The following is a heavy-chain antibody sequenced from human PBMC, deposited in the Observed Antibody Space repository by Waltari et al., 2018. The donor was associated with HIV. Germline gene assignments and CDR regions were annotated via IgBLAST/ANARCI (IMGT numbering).Heavy chain of an antibody. CDR3: ARIISSGWYGGHWWFDP. D-gene: IGHD6-19*01. Sequence: EVQLVESGGGLVQPGGSLRLSCAASGFTFSSYWMSWVRQAPGKGLEGVANIKQDGSEKYYVDSVKGRFTISRDNAKNSLYLQMNSLRAEDTAVYYCARIISSGWYGGHWWFDPWGQGTLVTVSS. CDR1: GFTFSSYW. CDR2: IKQDGSEK. V-gene: IGHV3-7*01. J-gene: IGHJ5*02.